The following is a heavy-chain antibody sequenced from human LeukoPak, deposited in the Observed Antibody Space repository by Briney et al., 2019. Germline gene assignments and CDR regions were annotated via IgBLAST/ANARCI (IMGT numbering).Heavy chain of an antibody. Sequence: NPSQTLSLTCTVSGDSISSGDYYWTWIRQHPGKGLQWIGCTHYSRSTYYNPSLESRLTMSVDTSKNQFSLKVSSVTAADTAVYYCARAKYNTGWNLDYWGQGTLVTVSS. J-gene: IGHJ4*02. D-gene: IGHD6-19*01. CDR3: ARAKYNTGWNLDY. CDR1: GDSISSGDYY. CDR2: THYSRST. V-gene: IGHV4-31*03.